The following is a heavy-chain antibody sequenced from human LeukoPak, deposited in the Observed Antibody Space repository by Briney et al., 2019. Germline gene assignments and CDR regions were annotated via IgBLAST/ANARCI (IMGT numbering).Heavy chain of an antibody. CDR2: IYHSGST. CDR3: AGDAVGYGMDV. CDR1: GGSISSGGYS. J-gene: IGHJ6*02. Sequence: SETLSLTCAVSGGSISSGGYSWSWIRQPPGKGLEWIGYIYHSGSTYYNPSLKSRVTISVDRSKNQFSLKLSSVTAADTAVYYCAGDAVGYGMDVWGQGTTVTVSS. V-gene: IGHV4-30-2*01.